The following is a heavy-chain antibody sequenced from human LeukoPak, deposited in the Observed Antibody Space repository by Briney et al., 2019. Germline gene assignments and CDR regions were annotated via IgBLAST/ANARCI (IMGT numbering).Heavy chain of an antibody. CDR2: ISDTGATT. Sequence: PGGSLRHSCAGSGFTFSSYAMSWVRQAPGKGLEWVSAISDTGATTYDADSVKGRFTISRDNSRSTLYLQMNSLRAEDTALYYCAKDTSIGRYCTNGVCSPFDYWGQGTLVTVSS. D-gene: IGHD2-8*01. CDR1: GFTFSSYA. J-gene: IGHJ4*02. CDR3: AKDTSIGRYCTNGVCSPFDY. V-gene: IGHV3-23*01.